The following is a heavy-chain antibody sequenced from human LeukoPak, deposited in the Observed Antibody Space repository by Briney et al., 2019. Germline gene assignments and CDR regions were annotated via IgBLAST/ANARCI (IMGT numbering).Heavy chain of an antibody. J-gene: IGHJ4*02. CDR3: AREYYGDYFFDY. Sequence: PGGSLRLSCAASGFTFSSYAMSWVRQATGKGLEWVSSISGTSTYIYYADSVKGRFTISRDNAKSSLDLQMNSLRAEDTAVYYCAREYYGDYFFDYWGQGTLVTVSS. CDR1: GFTFSSYA. D-gene: IGHD4-17*01. CDR2: ISGTSTYI. V-gene: IGHV3-21*01.